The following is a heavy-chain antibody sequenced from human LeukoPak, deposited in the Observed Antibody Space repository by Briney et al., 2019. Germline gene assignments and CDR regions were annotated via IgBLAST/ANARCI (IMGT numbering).Heavy chain of an antibody. V-gene: IGHV1-18*01. CDR1: GYTFTSYG. Sequence: ASVKVSCKASGYTFTSYGISWVRQAPGQGLEWMGWISAYNGNTNYAQKLQGRVTMTTDTSTSTAYMELRSLRSDDTAVYYCARNVLWFGELFFDPWGQGTLVTVSS. J-gene: IGHJ5*02. D-gene: IGHD3-10*01. CDR3: ARNVLWFGELFFDP. CDR2: ISAYNGNT.